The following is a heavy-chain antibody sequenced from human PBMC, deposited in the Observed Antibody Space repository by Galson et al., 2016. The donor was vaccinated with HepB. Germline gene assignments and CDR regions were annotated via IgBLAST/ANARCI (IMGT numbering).Heavy chain of an antibody. CDR3: ARVVVAATNWFDP. Sequence: SETLSLTCGVYNGSFNDHYWSWIRQPPGKGLEWIGEINYAGNTKYNPSLKSRVTLSVDTSKKQFSLKLNSMTAADTAVSFCARVVVAATNWFDPWGQGTLVTVSS. J-gene: IGHJ5*02. D-gene: IGHD2-15*01. V-gene: IGHV4-34*01. CDR1: NGSFNDHY. CDR2: INYAGNT.